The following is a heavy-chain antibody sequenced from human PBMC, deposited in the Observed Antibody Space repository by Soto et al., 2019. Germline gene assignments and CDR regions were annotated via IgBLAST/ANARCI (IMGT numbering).Heavy chain of an antibody. Sequence: VHLVESGGGLVKPGGSLRLSCAASGFTFTSYSMNWVRQAPGKGLEWVSSISGSSSYIYYADSVKGRFTISRDNAKNSLYLQMDSLRAEDTAVYYCARDSMGRYDYDYWGQGTLVTVSS. D-gene: IGHD5-12*01. V-gene: IGHV3-21*01. CDR3: ARDSMGRYDYDY. CDR2: ISGSSSYI. J-gene: IGHJ4*02. CDR1: GFTFTSYS.